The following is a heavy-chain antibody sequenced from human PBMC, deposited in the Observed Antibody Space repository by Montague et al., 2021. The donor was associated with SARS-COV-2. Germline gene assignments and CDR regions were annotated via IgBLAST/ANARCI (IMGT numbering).Heavy chain of an antibody. D-gene: IGHD1-26*01. Sequence: SETLSLTCTASSGSLSGYYWNWIRQPPGKGLEWIGFTHYSGTTKYNPSRKSRLNMSLDTSKNQFSLTLNSVTAADTAIYYCARGTAYYHVYYWGQGAQVTVAS. J-gene: IGHJ4*02. CDR3: ARGTAYYHVYY. V-gene: IGHV4-59*12. CDR1: SGSLSGYY. CDR2: THYSGTT.